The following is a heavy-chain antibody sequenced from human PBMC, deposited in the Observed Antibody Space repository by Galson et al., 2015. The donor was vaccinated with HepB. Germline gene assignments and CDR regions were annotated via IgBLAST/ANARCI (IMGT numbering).Heavy chain of an antibody. V-gene: IGHV3-11*01. J-gene: IGHJ4*02. CDR2: ISNSGTTI. Sequence: RQAPGKGLEWVSYISNSGTTIYYADSVKGRFTVSRDNAKNSLYLQMNSLRAGDTAVYYCASQYSSSWESSFWYWGQGTLVTVSS. CDR3: ASQYSSSWESSFWY. D-gene: IGHD6-13*01.